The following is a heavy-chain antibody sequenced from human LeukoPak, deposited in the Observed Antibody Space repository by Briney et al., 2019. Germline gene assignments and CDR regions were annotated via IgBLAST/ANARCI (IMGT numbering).Heavy chain of an antibody. Sequence: GGSLRLSCAASGFTFSSYSMNWVRQAPGKGLEWVSSISSSSSYIYYADSVKGRFTISRDNSKNTLYLQMNSLRAEDTAVYYCAKERLTRVGGVIIPRLLLDYWGRGTLVTVSS. D-gene: IGHD3-10*01. CDR1: GFTFSSYS. V-gene: IGHV3-21*01. J-gene: IGHJ4*02. CDR3: AKERLTRVGGVIIPRLLLDY. CDR2: ISSSSSYI.